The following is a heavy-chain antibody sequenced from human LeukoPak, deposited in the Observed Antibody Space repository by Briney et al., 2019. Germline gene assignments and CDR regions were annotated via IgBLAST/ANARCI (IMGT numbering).Heavy chain of an antibody. CDR1: GGSINNYY. J-gene: IGHJ4*02. CDR2: IYYRGST. Sequence: SETLSLTCTVSGGSINNYYWSWIRQPPGKGLEWIGYIYYRGSTNYNPYLKSRVTFSVDTSKNQFSLKLNSVTAADTAVYYCARGGDYGDLRYFDYWGQGTLVTVSS. CDR3: ARGGDYGDLRYFDY. D-gene: IGHD4-17*01. V-gene: IGHV4-59*01.